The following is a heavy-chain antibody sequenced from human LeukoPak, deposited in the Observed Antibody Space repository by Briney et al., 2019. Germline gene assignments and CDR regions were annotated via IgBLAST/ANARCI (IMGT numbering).Heavy chain of an antibody. CDR3: ARAKPADFDL. CDR2: IGGSNGIT. V-gene: IGHV3-23*01. CDR1: GFTFNNYA. Sequence: GGSLRLSCAASGFTFNNYAMSWVRQAPGKGLEWVSVIGGSNGITFYVGSVKGRFTISRDNAKNTVYLQMNNLRAEDTAVYHCARAKPADFDLWGRGTLVTVSS. J-gene: IGHJ2*01.